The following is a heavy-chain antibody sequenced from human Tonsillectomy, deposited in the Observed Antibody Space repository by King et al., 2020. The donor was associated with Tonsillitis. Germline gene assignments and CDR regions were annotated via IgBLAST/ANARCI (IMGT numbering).Heavy chain of an antibody. CDR2: IRNNSNTI. CDR1: VFHFNNYG. V-gene: IGHV3-48*04. CDR3: ARDTSFDGDVDR. D-gene: IGHD3-10*01. J-gene: IGHJ2*01. Sequence: VQLVESGGGLVQPEGSLRLSCAASVFHFNNYGMNWVRQAPGKGLEWISYIRNNSNTIYYADSVKGRFTISRDNAKNSLFLQMNSLRAEDTAIYYCARDTSFDGDVDRGGRGTRVTVAS.